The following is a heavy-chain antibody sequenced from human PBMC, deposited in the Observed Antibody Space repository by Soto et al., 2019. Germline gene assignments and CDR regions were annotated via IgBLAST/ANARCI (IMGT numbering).Heavy chain of an antibody. V-gene: IGHV1-18*01. CDR3: SREGGGRYFDWSTPEFDY. D-gene: IGHD3-9*01. J-gene: IGHJ4*02. Sequence: QVQLVQSGAEVKKPGASVKVSCKASGYTFTSYGISWVRQAPGQGLEWMGWISAYNGNTNYAQKLQGRVTMTTDTSTSTAYMELRRLRSDDTAVYYCSREGGGRYFDWSTPEFDYWGQGTLVTVSS. CDR2: ISAYNGNT. CDR1: GYTFTSYG.